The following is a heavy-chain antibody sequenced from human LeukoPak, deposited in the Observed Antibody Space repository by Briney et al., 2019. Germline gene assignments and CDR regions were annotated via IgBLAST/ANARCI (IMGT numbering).Heavy chain of an antibody. CDR3: ARYGSSWHRHFDY. CDR1: GFTFSDYY. CDR2: ISSSGSTI. V-gene: IGHV3-11*01. J-gene: IGHJ4*02. Sequence: GGSLRLSCAASGFTFSDYYMSWIRQAPGKGLEWVSYISSSGSTIYYADSVKGRFTISRDNDKNSLYLQMNSLRAEDTAVYYCARYGSSWHRHFDYWGQGTLVTVSS. D-gene: IGHD6-13*01.